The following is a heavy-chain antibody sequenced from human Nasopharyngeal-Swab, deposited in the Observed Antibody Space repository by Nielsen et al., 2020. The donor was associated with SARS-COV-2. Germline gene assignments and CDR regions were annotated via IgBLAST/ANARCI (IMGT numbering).Heavy chain of an antibody. D-gene: IGHD3-10*01. CDR3: AAQLWSFWFDF. CDR2: FDPLDGEK. CDR1: GYTLPEGA. Sequence: ASVKVSCKVSGYTLPEGAIHWVRQAPGKGPEWMGGFDPLDGEKIYAQEFEGRVTITVHSSTDTAYLELRSLRSDDTATYYCAAQLWSFWFDFWGQGTRVTVSS. J-gene: IGHJ4*02. V-gene: IGHV1-24*01.